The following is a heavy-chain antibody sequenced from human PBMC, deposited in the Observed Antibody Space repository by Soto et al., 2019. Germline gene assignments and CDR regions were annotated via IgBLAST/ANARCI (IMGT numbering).Heavy chain of an antibody. CDR2: ISAHNGNT. V-gene: IGHV1-18*01. D-gene: IGHD1-1*01. CDR3: ARGRYGDY. J-gene: IGHJ4*02. Sequence: QVHLVQSGAEVKKPGASVKVSCKASGYTFTSYGITWVRQAPGQGLEWMGWISAHNGNTDYAQKLQGRVIVTRDTSKSTAYMERRSLISDDTAVYYCARGRYGDYWGQGALVTVSS. CDR1: GYTFTSYG.